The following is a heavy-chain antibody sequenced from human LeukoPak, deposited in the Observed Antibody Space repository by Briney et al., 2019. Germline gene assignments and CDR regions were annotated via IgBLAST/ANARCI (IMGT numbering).Heavy chain of an antibody. D-gene: IGHD6-13*01. J-gene: IGHJ5*02. Sequence: ASVKVSCKASGYTFNRFGISWVRQAPGQGLEWVGWISAYDGNTEYAQNFKGRVIMTTDTSTSTAYMDLRSLRSDDTAVYYCARDKVIASAGTPNWFDPWGQGTLVIVSS. CDR1: GYTFNRFG. CDR2: ISAYDGNT. CDR3: ARDKVIASAGTPNWFDP. V-gene: IGHV1-18*01.